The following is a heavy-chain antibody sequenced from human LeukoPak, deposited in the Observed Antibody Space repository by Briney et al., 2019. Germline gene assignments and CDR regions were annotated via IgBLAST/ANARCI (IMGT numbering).Heavy chain of an antibody. V-gene: IGHV3-30*02. CDR2: IRYDGSNK. J-gene: IGHJ4*02. CDR1: GFTFSSYG. Sequence: PGGSLRLSCAASGFTFSSYGMHWVRQAPGKGLEWVAFIRYDGSNKYYADSVKGRFTISRDNSKNTLYLQMNSLRAEDTAVYYCAKDLYQQWLGGGDYWGQGTLVTVSS. D-gene: IGHD6-19*01. CDR3: AKDLYQQWLGGGDY.